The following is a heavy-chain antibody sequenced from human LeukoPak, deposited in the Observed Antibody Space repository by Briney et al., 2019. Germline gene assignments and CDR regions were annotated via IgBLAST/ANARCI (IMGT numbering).Heavy chain of an antibody. Sequence: QAGGSLILSCAASGFTFSSYWLHWVRQAPGKGLVWVSRINSDGSSTSYEDSVKGRITISRDNAKNTLYLQMNRLRAEDTAVYYCARTLYSSGNFDYWGQGTLVTVSS. CDR2: INSDGSST. D-gene: IGHD6-19*01. V-gene: IGHV3-74*01. CDR3: ARTLYSSGNFDY. J-gene: IGHJ4*02. CDR1: GFTFSSYW.